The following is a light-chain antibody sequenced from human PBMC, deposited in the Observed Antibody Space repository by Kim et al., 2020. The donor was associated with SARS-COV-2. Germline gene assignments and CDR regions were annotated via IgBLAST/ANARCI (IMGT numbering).Light chain of an antibody. CDR2: RDN. CDR1: NNNVGNQG. Sequence: QAGLTQPPSVSKGLRQTATLTCTGNNNNVGNQGAAWLQQHQGHPPKLLSYRDNDRPSGISERLSASRSGNTASLTISGLQPEDEADYYCSACDISLNAWVFGGGTQLTVL. V-gene: IGLV10-54*01. J-gene: IGLJ3*02. CDR3: SACDISLNAWV.